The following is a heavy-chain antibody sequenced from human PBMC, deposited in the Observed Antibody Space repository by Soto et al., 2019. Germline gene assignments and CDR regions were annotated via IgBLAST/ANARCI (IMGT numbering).Heavy chain of an antibody. D-gene: IGHD6-13*01. J-gene: IGHJ3*02. CDR1: GDSISSSTYY. V-gene: IGHV4-39*01. Sequence: PSETLSLTCTVSGDSISSSTYYWGWIRQPPGKGLEWIGSIYYSGRTYYNPSLKSRVTISVDTSKNQFSLKLSSVTAADTAVYYCARPQQLGPNDAFDIWGQGTMVTVSS. CDR2: IYYSGRT. CDR3: ARPQQLGPNDAFDI.